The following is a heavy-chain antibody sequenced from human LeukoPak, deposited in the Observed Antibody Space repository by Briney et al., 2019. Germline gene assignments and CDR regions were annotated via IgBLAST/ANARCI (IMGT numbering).Heavy chain of an antibody. CDR3: ARDKDCSSTSCYLYYYYGMDV. Sequence: ASVKVSCKASGYTFTGYYMHWVRQAPGQGLEWMGWINPNSGGTNYAQKFQGRVTMTRDTSISTAYMELSRLRSDDTAVYYCARDKDCSSTSCYLYYYYGMDVWGQGTTVTVSS. D-gene: IGHD2-2*01. CDR2: INPNSGGT. J-gene: IGHJ6*02. CDR1: GYTFTGYY. V-gene: IGHV1-2*02.